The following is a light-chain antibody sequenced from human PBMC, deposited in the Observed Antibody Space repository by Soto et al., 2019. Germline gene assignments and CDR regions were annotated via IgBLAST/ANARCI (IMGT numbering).Light chain of an antibody. CDR3: TSYAGSSNFGV. CDR2: EVT. CDR1: SNDVGLYNY. J-gene: IGLJ3*02. Sequence: QSALTQPPSASGSPGQSVTISCTGTSNDVGLYNYVSWYQHHPGKAHKLLIYEVTKRPSGVPDRFSGSKSGNTASLTVSGLQAEDEADYYCTSYAGSSNFGVFGGGTKVTVL. V-gene: IGLV2-8*01.